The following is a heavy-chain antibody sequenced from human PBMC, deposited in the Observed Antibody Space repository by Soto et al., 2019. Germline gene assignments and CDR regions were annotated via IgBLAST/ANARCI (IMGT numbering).Heavy chain of an antibody. CDR1: GYTFTSYA. Sequence: GASVKVSCKASGYTFTSYAMHWVRQAPGQRLEWMGWINAGNGNTKYSQKFQGRVTITRDTSASTAYMELSSLRSEDTAVYYCATPYDYVWGSYRYDGMDVWGQGTTGTVSS. CDR2: INAGNGNT. V-gene: IGHV1-3*01. J-gene: IGHJ6*02. D-gene: IGHD3-16*02. CDR3: ATPYDYVWGSYRYDGMDV.